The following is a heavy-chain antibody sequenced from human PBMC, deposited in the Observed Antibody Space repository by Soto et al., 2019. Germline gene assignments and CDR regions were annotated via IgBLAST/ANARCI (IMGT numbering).Heavy chain of an antibody. D-gene: IGHD3-3*01. J-gene: IGHJ4*02. CDR1: GFSLTTSGVG. CDR3: AHRILRTVFGLVTTTAIYFDF. CDR2: VYWADDK. V-gene: IGHV2-5*02. Sequence: QITLNESGPTVVKPAETLTLTCTFSGFSLTTSGVGVGWIRQSPGKAPEWLALVYWADDKRYSASLKSRLTFSKDASKEPVVLTTASVDPAETATYYCAHRILRTVFGLVTTTAIYFDFWGQGTPVVVSS.